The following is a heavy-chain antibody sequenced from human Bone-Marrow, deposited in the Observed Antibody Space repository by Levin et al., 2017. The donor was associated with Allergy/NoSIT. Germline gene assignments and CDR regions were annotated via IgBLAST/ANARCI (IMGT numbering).Heavy chain of an antibody. CDR1: GYTFTSYG. CDR3: ARGFYDILTGYPNWYFDR. V-gene: IGHV1-18*01. Sequence: GESLKISCKASGYTFTSYGISWVRQAPGQGLEWMGWISAYNGNTNYAQKLQGRVTMTTDTSTSTAYMELRSLRSDDTAVYYCARGFYDILTGYPNWYFDRWGRGTLVTVSS. CDR2: ISAYNGNT. J-gene: IGHJ2*01. D-gene: IGHD3-9*01.